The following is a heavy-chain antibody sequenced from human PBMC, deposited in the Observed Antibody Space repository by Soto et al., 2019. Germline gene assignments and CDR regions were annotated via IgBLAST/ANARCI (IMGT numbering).Heavy chain of an antibody. CDR3: ARVPLGGPYYYYYGMDV. CDR1: GYTFTGYY. J-gene: IGHJ6*02. D-gene: IGHD3-3*01. Sequence: ASVKVSCKASGYTFTGYYMHWVRQAPGQGLEWMGWINPNSGGTNYAQKYQGWVTMTRDTSISTAYMELSRLRSDDTAVYYCARVPLGGPYYYYYGMDVWGQGTTVTV. CDR2: INPNSGGT. V-gene: IGHV1-2*04.